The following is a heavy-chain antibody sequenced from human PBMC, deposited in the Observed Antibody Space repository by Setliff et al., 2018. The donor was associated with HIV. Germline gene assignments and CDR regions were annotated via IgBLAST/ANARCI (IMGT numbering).Heavy chain of an antibody. CDR2: IYAGGST. J-gene: IGHJ4*02. Sequence: PGGSLRLSCAASGLTDTYNYMRWVRQAPGKGLEWVSVIYAGGSTYYADSVKGRFTISRDNSKNTLYLQMHSLRAGDTAVYYCAMSITIFGVVNDYWGQGTLVTVSS. CDR1: GLTDTYNY. V-gene: IGHV3-53*05. D-gene: IGHD3-3*01. CDR3: AMSITIFGVVNDY.